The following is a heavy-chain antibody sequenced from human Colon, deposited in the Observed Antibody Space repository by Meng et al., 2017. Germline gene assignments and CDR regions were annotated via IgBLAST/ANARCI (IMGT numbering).Heavy chain of an antibody. CDR2: IYYSGST. J-gene: IGHJ5*02. V-gene: IGHV4-30-4*01. D-gene: IGHD4-17*01. Sequence: QVHLQQLRPRLVHLSQPLSLPCTVSAGSSSCGDYYWSWIRQPPGKGLEWIGYIYYSGSTYSNASLKSRDTISIDRSKNQFSLKLSSVTAADTAVYYCARDRKHYGERGWFDPWGQGTLVTVSS. CDR1: AGSSSCGDYY. CDR3: ARDRKHYGERGWFDP.